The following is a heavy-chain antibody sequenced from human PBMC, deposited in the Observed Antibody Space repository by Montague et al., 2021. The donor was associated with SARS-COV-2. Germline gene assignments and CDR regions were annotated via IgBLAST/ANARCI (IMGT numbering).Heavy chain of an antibody. CDR3: AVNSNYYYYGMDV. J-gene: IGHJ6*02. D-gene: IGHD4-11*01. V-gene: IGHV4-39*07. CDR2: IYYSGST. Sequence: SETLSLTCTVSGGSISSSSYYWGWIRQPPGKGLEWIGSIYYSGSTYCNPSLKSRVTISVDTSKNQFSLKLSSVTAADTAVYYCAVNSNYYYYGMDVWGQGTTVTVSS. CDR1: GGSISSSSYY.